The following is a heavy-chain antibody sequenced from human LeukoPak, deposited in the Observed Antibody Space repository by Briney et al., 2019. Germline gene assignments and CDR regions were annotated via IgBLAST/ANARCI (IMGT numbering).Heavy chain of an antibody. CDR2: ISSSSSHI. J-gene: IGHJ3*02. CDR3: ASSIYYYGSGRRRNAFDI. Sequence: RSGGSLRLSCAASGFTFSRYSMNWVRQAPGKGLEWVSSISSSSSHIYYADSVTGRFTVSRDNAKNSLYLQMNSLRAEDTAVYYCASSIYYYGSGRRRNAFDIWGQGTMVTVSS. V-gene: IGHV3-21*01. D-gene: IGHD3-10*01. CDR1: GFTFSRYS.